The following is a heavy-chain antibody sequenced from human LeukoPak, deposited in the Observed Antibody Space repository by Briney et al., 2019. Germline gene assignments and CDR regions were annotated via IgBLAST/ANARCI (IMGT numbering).Heavy chain of an antibody. CDR3: AREEATASLPTIFI. Sequence: PSETLSLTCAVYGGSLSGHSWSWIRQPPGKGLEWIGEINHSGSTNYNPSLKSRVTISVDTSKNQFSLKLSSVTAADTAVYYCAREEATASLPTIFIWGQGTMVTVSS. J-gene: IGHJ3*02. V-gene: IGHV4-34*01. CDR1: GGSLSGHS. CDR2: INHSGST. D-gene: IGHD3-3*01.